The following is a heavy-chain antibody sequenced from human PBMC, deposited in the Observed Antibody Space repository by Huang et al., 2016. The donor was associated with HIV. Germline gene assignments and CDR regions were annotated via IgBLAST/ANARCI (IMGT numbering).Heavy chain of an antibody. J-gene: IGHJ3*02. Sequence: QLQLQESGSRLVRPSETLSLTCAVSGVSIISSGYSWSWIRQPPGKGLEWIGYIYHSGTASYNPSLKSRVTMSVDTSKDRFSLKLTSVTAADTAVYYCARDLYSSGWHAFDTWGQGTMVTVSS. CDR3: ARDLYSSGWHAFDT. CDR2: IYHSGTA. CDR1: GVSIISSGYS. D-gene: IGHD6-19*01. V-gene: IGHV4-30-2*01.